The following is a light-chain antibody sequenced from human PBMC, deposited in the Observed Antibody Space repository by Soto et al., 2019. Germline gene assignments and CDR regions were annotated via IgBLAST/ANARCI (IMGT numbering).Light chain of an antibody. CDR2: GAS. CDR3: QQFGSSPGFT. CDR1: QSINSRY. V-gene: IGKV3-20*01. Sequence: EIVLTQSPGTLSLSPGERATLSCRASQSINSRYLAWYQQKPGQAPMLLIYGASSRATGIPNRFSGSGSGTYFTLTISRLEPEDFAVYYCQQFGSSPGFTFGPGTKVDIK. J-gene: IGKJ3*01.